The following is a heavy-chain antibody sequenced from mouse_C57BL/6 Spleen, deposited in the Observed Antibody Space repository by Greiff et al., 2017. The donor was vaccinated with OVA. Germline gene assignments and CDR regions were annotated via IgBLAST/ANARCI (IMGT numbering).Heavy chain of an antibody. CDR3: ARFTTVVAPYAMDY. CDR1: GYTFTSYW. CDR2: IYPGSGST. Sequence: QVQLQQSGAELVKPGASVKMSCKASGYTFTSYWITWVKQRPGQGLEWIGDIYPGSGSTNYNEKFKSKATLTVDTSSSTAYMQLSSLTSEDSAVYYCARFTTVVAPYAMDYWGQGTSVTVSS. V-gene: IGHV1-55*01. J-gene: IGHJ4*01. D-gene: IGHD1-1*01.